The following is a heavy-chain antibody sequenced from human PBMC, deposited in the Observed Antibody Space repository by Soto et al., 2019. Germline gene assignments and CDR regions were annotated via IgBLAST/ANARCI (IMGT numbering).Heavy chain of an antibody. CDR2: INAANGDT. D-gene: IGHD6-13*01. Sequence: ASVKVSCKASGYTFTSYCMHWGRQAPGQRLEWMGWINAANGDTRYSPKFQGRVTITRDTSASTAYMELSSLRSEDTAVYYCVRRHVSATGIDWFDPWGQGTLVTFSS. V-gene: IGHV1-3*01. J-gene: IGHJ5*02. CDR3: VRRHVSATGIDWFDP. CDR1: GYTFTSYC.